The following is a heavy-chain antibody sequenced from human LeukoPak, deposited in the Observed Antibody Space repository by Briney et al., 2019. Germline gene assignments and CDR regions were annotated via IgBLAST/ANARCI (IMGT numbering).Heavy chain of an antibody. CDR2: INPNSGDT. D-gene: IGHD2-2*01. CDR3: ARDRITDCSTTSCTIANWFDP. V-gene: IGHV1-2*02. CDR1: GYTFTGYY. J-gene: IGHJ5*02. Sequence: GASVKVSCKASGYTFTGYYMHWVRQAPGQGLEWMGWINPNSGDTNSAQKFQDRVTMTRDTSISTAYMELSRLRFDDTAVYYCARDRITDCSTTSCTIANWFDPWGQGTLVTVSS.